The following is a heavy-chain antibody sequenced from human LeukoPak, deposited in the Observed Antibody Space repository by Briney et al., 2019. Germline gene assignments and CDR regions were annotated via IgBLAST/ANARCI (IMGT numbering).Heavy chain of an antibody. CDR1: GGSISSYY. D-gene: IGHD2-15*01. Sequence: PSETLSLTCTVSGGSISSYYWSWIRQPAGKGLEWIGRIYTSGSTNYNPSLKSRVTMSVDTSKNQFSLKLSSVTAADTAVYYCARDSGYCSGGSCYYLDYWGKGTLVTVSS. J-gene: IGHJ4*02. V-gene: IGHV4-4*07. CDR2: IYTSGST. CDR3: ARDSGYCSGGSCYYLDY.